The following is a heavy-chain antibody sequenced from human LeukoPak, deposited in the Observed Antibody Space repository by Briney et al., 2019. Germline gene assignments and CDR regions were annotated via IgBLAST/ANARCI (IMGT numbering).Heavy chain of an antibody. CDR2: IWNDGSYK. V-gene: IGHV3-33*06. CDR3: AKVRQFTAATGTGLDQ. J-gene: IGHJ4*02. D-gene: IGHD6-13*01. CDR1: GFTFSNYG. Sequence: GGSLRLSCAASGFTFSNYGMHWVRQASGKGLDWVAVIWNDGSYKYYAGSVRGRFTISRDNSMNTVYLQMNSLRAEDTAVYYCAKVRQFTAATGTGLDQWGQGTLVTVSS.